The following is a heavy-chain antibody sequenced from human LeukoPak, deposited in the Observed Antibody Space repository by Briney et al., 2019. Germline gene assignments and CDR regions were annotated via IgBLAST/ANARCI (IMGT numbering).Heavy chain of an antibody. CDR2: ISGSGGST. Sequence: HTGGSLRLSCAASGFTFSSYAMSWVRQAPGKGLEWVSAISGSGGSTYYADSVKGRFTISRDNSKNTLYLQMNSLRAEDTAVYYCAKSLPWFGELPPFGYWGQGTLVTVSS. D-gene: IGHD3-10*01. V-gene: IGHV3-23*01. CDR3: AKSLPWFGELPPFGY. J-gene: IGHJ4*02. CDR1: GFTFSSYA.